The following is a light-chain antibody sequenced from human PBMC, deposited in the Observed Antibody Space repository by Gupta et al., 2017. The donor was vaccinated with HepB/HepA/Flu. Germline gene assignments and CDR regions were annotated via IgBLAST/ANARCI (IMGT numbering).Light chain of an antibody. J-gene: IGKJ5*01. Sequence: EIVMTQSPATLSVSPGERATISCRASQSVGSNLACYHQKTGQAPRLLIYGASTRATGIPARFSGSGSGTEFTLTISSLQSEDFAVYYCQQYNNWPPVTFGQGTRLEIK. CDR2: GAS. V-gene: IGKV3-15*01. CDR3: QQYNNWPPVT. CDR1: QSVGSN.